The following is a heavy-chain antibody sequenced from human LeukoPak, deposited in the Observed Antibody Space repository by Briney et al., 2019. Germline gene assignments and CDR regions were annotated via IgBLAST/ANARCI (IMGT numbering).Heavy chain of an antibody. CDR1: GCIFTTYW. J-gene: IGHJ2*01. V-gene: IGHV5-51*01. D-gene: IGHD4-17*01. CDR3: ASHYGWYFDL. Sequence: GGALEISGQGSGCIFTTYWIGLVRAVPGKGVEWMGIIYPVPSDTRYSPSFQGQVTISVDKSISTASLQCTSLKASDTAMYYCASHYGWYFDLWGRGTLVTVSS. CDR2: IYPVPSDT.